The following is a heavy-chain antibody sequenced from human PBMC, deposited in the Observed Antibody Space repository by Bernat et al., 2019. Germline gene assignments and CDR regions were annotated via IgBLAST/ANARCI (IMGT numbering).Heavy chain of an antibody. D-gene: IGHD2-15*01. CDR1: GGTFSSYT. J-gene: IGHJ4*02. CDR2: IIPILGIA. V-gene: IGHV1-69*02. Sequence: QVRLVQSGAEVKKPGSSVKVSCKASGGTFSSYTISWVRQAPGQGLEWMGRIIPILGIANYAQKFQGRVTITADKSTSTAYMELSSLRSEDTAVYYCARGVLGYCSGGSCYNDYWGQGTLVTVSS. CDR3: ARGVLGYCSGGSCYNDY.